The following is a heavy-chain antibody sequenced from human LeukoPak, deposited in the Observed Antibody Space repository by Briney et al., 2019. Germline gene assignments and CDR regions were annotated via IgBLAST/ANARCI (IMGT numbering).Heavy chain of an antibody. CDR3: ARLDYDSSGYYSCFDY. V-gene: IGHV4-39*01. CDR2: IYYSGST. J-gene: IGHJ4*02. D-gene: IGHD3-22*01. CDR1: GGSISSSSYY. Sequence: SETLSLTCTVSGGSISSSSYYWGWIRQPPGKGLEWIGSIYYSGSTYYNPSLKSRVTISVDTSKNQFSLKLSSVTAADTAVYYCARLDYDSSGYYSCFDYWGQGTLVTVSS.